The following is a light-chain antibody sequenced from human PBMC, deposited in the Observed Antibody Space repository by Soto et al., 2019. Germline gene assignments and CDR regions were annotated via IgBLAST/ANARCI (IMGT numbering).Light chain of an antibody. V-gene: IGKV3-11*01. CDR1: QSVSTY. CDR3: HQYDDGPYT. J-gene: IGKJ2*01. CDR2: DAS. Sequence: IVLTQSPATLSFSPGERATLSFGASQSVSTYLAWYQQKPGQAPRLLIYDASNRASGTPARFSGSGSETDFTLTISSLQSEDFAVYYCHQYDDGPYTFGQGTKVDIK.